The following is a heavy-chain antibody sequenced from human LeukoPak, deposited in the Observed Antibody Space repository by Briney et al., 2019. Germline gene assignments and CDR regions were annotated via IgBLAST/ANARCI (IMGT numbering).Heavy chain of an antibody. D-gene: IGHD2-15*01. CDR1: GGSISSGSYY. V-gene: IGHV4-61*02. Sequence: SQTLSLTCTVSGGSISSGSYYWSWIRQPAGKGLEWIGRIYTSGSTNYNPSLKSRVTISVDTSKNQFSLKLSSVTAADTAVYYCARSLVEALGLDGYYYYYYYMDVWGKGTTVTVSS. CDR2: IYTSGST. CDR3: ARSLVEALGLDGYYYYYYYMDV. J-gene: IGHJ6*03.